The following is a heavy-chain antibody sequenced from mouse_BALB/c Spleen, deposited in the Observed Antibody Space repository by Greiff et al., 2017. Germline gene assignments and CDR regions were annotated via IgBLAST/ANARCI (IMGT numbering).Heavy chain of an antibody. CDR2: IYPGDGDT. Sequence: VQLQQSGAELVRPGSSVKISCKASGYAFSSYWMNWVKQRPGQGLEWIGQIYPGDGDTNYNGKFKGKATLTADKSSSTAYMQLSSLTSEDSAVYFCARGGSITTATGVFDYWGQGTTLTVSS. V-gene: IGHV1-80*01. J-gene: IGHJ2*01. CDR1: GYAFSSYW. CDR3: ARGGSITTATGVFDY. D-gene: IGHD1-2*01.